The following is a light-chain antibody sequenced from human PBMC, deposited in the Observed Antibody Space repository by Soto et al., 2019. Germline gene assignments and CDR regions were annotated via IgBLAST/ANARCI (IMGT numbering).Light chain of an antibody. V-gene: IGKV1-5*03. Sequence: DIPLTQSPSTLSASVGDRVTITCRDSQSISSWLAWYQQKPGKATKFLIYKTSNLESGVPSRFSGSGSGTEFTLPISSLQPDEFANYYCQYYNNYCWTFGQGTKVEIK. J-gene: IGKJ1*01. CDR3: QYYNNYCWT. CDR2: KTS. CDR1: QSISSW.